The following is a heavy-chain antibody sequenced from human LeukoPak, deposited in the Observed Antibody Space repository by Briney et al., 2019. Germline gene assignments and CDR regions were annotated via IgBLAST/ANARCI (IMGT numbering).Heavy chain of an antibody. D-gene: IGHD1-7*01. Sequence: GGSLRLSCAASGFIFSSYSMNWVRQAPGKGLEWLSYISSSSTTIYYADSVKGRFTISRDNAKNSLYLQMNSLKAEDTAVYYCARNRFPITGTTNNYYYMDVWGKGTAVTVSS. CDR3: ARNRFPITGTTNNYYYMDV. V-gene: IGHV3-48*04. CDR1: GFIFSSYS. J-gene: IGHJ6*03. CDR2: ISSSSTTI.